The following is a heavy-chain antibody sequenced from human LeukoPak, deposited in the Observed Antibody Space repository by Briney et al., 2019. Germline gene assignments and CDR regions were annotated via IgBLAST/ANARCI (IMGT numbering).Heavy chain of an antibody. Sequence: GASLQFSCQGSGFTFTSYWIGWLRPVPGKGLEWMGSIYTGDSDTTYSPSCQGNVTTSADTSTSTAYLRCSSPKASATASYYCARDDNYYYFEDVWGKGTTVAVSS. CDR1: GFTFTSYW. V-gene: IGHV5-51*01. CDR3: ARDDNYYYFEDV. CDR2: IYTGDSDT. J-gene: IGHJ6*03.